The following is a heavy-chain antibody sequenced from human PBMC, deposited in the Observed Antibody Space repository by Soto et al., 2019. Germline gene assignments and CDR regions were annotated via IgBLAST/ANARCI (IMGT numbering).Heavy chain of an antibody. CDR2: IYSDGST. V-gene: IGHV3-66*01. CDR3: ASRRNPYGAYDY. Sequence: PRGSLRLSCAASGFTVSSIFMSWVRQAPGKGLEWVSIIYSDGSTYYADPVKGRFTISRDNSKNTLYLQMNSLRADDTAVYYCASRRNPYGAYDYWGQGT. D-gene: IGHD4-17*01. J-gene: IGHJ4*02. CDR1: GFTVSSIF.